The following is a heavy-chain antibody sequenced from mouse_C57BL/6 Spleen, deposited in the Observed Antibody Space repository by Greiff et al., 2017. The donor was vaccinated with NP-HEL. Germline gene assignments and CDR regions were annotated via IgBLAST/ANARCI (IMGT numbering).Heavy chain of an antibody. J-gene: IGHJ2*01. CDR3: ARDGYYYGSSFLDY. Sequence: DVKLVESGGGLVKPGGSLKLSCAASGFTFSSYAMSWVRQTPEKRLEWVATISDGGSYTYYPDNVKGRFTISRDNAKNNLYLQMSHLKSEDTAMYYCARDGYYYGSSFLDYWGQGTTLTVSS. V-gene: IGHV5-4*01. CDR2: ISDGGSYT. CDR1: GFTFSSYA. D-gene: IGHD1-1*01.